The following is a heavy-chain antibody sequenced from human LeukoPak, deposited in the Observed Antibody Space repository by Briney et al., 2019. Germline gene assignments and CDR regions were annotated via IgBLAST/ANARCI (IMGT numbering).Heavy chain of an antibody. CDR1: GFTFRSYA. J-gene: IGHJ6*02. Sequence: PGGSLRLSCAGSGFTFRSYAMTWVRRAPGKGLEWVSAISGSGGSTYYADSVKGRFTISRDNSKNTVYLQMILLRAEDTAVYYCAKSENMAMAGPKIYGMDVWGQGSKVTVSS. CDR3: AKSENMAMAGPKIYGMDV. V-gene: IGHV3-23*01. D-gene: IGHD6-19*01. CDR2: ISGSGGST.